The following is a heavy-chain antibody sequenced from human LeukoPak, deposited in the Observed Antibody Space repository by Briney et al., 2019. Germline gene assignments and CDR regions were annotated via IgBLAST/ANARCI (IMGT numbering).Heavy chain of an antibody. D-gene: IGHD3-9*01. CDR2: IRSKAYGGTT. Sequence: QPGRSLRLSCTASVYPFGDYPVSRFRRAPGKGLEGVGFIRSKAYGGTTEYAASVKGRFTISRDDSKSIAYLQMNSLKTEDTAVYYCTRAHPILKLWGQGTLVTVSS. CDR1: VYPFGDYP. CDR3: TRAHPILKL. J-gene: IGHJ4*02. V-gene: IGHV3-49*03.